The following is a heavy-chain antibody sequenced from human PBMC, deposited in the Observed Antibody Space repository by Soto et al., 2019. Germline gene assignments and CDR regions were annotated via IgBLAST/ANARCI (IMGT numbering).Heavy chain of an antibody. CDR3: ARARGYSYGFGQYYFDY. J-gene: IGHJ4*02. CDR1: GGSISSGGYY. D-gene: IGHD5-18*01. V-gene: IGHV4-31*03. Sequence: QVQLQESGPGLVKPSQTLSLTCTVSGGSISSGGYYWSWIRQHPGKGLEWIGYIYYSGSTYYNPSLKSRVTISVDTSKNQFSVKLSSVTAADTAVYYCARARGYSYGFGQYYFDYWGQGTLVTVSS. CDR2: IYYSGST.